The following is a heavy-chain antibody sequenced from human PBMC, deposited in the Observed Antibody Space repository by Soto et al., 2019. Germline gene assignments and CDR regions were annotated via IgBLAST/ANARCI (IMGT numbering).Heavy chain of an antibody. CDR2: IHLGGTT. V-gene: IGHV4-38-2*01. CDR3: ARPRPNFGAVDS. D-gene: IGHD3-10*01. Sequence: TSETLSLTCAVSGYSITSSTFWGWIRQPPGKGLEWIGGIHLGGTTYYDPSLKSRVTILLDTSRNEFSLKLSSVTAADTAVYYCARPRPNFGAVDSWGQGALVTVSS. J-gene: IGHJ4*02. CDR1: GYSITSSTF.